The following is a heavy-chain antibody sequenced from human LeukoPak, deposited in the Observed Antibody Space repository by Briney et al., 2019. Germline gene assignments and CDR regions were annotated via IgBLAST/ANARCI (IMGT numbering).Heavy chain of an antibody. V-gene: IGHV4-39*07. J-gene: IGHJ5*02. CDR3: ASPRYYVASYNYSNGWFDP. CDR1: GDSISSSRSY. D-gene: IGHD4-11*01. CDR2: IYYSGST. Sequence: KSSETLSLTCTVSGDSISSSRSYWGWIRQPPGKGLEWIGSIYYSGSTYYNPSLKSRVTISVDTSKNQFSLKLSSVTAADTAVYYCASPRYYVASYNYSNGWFDPWGQGTLVTVSS.